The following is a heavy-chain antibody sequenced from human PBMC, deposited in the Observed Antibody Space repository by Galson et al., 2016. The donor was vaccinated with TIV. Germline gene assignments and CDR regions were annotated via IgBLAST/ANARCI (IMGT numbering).Heavy chain of an antibody. CDR3: ARTFSCGGDCYFFDY. J-gene: IGHJ4*02. CDR1: GDTFRTYT. D-gene: IGHD2-21*02. V-gene: IGHV1-69*10. Sequence: SVKVSCKASGDTFRTYTISWVRQAPGQGLEWMGGIIPIHGISNHAQKFQGRVTISADERTSTVYMVLSSPRSEDTAVYYCARTFSCGGDCYFFDYWGQGTLVTVSS. CDR2: IIPIHGIS.